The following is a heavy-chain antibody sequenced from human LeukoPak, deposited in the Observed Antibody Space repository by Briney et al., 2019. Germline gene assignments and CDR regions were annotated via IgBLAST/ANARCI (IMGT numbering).Heavy chain of an antibody. Sequence: GGSLGLSCAASGFTFSDYHMNWVRQAPGKGLEWVAYISSASNYIYYADSVKGRLTVSRDNAKNSLYLQMDSLRAEDTAVHYCTRDVTSYGHFDSWGQGTLVTVAS. CDR3: TRDVTSYGHFDS. CDR2: ISSASNYI. CDR1: GFTFSDYH. V-gene: IGHV3-21*01. J-gene: IGHJ4*02. D-gene: IGHD3-16*01.